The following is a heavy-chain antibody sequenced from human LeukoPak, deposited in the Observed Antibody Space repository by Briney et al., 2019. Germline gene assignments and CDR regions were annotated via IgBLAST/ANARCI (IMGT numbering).Heavy chain of an antibody. CDR3: ATSRYCYGGTCSSDYFYFGLDV. J-gene: IGHJ6*02. CDR1: GFTLSDYY. D-gene: IGHD2-15*01. CDR2: ISTSDTYT. Sequence: PGGSLRLSCAASGFTLSDYYMTWIRQAPGKGLEYASDISTSDTYTNYADSVKGRFTISRDNAENSLFLQMHSLRAEDTAVYYCATSRYCYGGTCSSDYFYFGLDVWGQGTTVTVSS. V-gene: IGHV3-11*06.